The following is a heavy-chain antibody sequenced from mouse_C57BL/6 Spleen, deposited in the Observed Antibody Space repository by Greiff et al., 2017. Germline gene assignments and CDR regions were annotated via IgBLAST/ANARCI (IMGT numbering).Heavy chain of an antibody. Sequence: VQLQQSGTVLARPGASVKMSCKTSGYTFTSYWMHWVKQRPGQGLEWIGAIYPGNSDTSYNQKFKGKAKLTAVTSASTAYMERSSLTNEDSAVYYCTRADYYGSREDFDVWGTGTTVTVSS. D-gene: IGHD1-1*01. CDR2: IYPGNSDT. CDR3: TRADYYGSREDFDV. CDR1: GYTFTSYW. V-gene: IGHV1-5*01. J-gene: IGHJ1*03.